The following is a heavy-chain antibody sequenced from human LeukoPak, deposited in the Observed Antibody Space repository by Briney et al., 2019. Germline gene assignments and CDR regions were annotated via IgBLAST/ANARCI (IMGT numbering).Heavy chain of an antibody. Sequence: GASLRLSRAASGFTFSSYAMNWVRQAPGKGLEWVSVIYSGGSTYYADSVKGRFTISRDNSKNTLYLQMNSLRAEDTAVYYCARLTYYYYGMDVWGKGTTVTVSS. CDR3: ARLTYYYYGMDV. CDR2: IYSGGST. CDR1: GFTFSSYA. D-gene: IGHD3-9*01. J-gene: IGHJ6*04. V-gene: IGHV3-53*01.